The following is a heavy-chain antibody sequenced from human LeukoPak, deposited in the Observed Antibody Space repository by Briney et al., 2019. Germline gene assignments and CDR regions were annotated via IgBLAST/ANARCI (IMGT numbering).Heavy chain of an antibody. J-gene: IGHJ6*03. CDR3: AREPYSGTYGNTYYYYMDV. CDR2: ISGGTGTT. CDR1: GFTFNDYV. V-gene: IGHV3-23*01. Sequence: GGSLRLSCAASGFTFNDYVMSWVRQAPGKGLEWVSTISGGTGTTYYADSVKGRFTISGDNARNSLYLQMNSLRVEDTAVYYCAREPYSGTYGNTYYYYMDVWGKGTTVTISS. D-gene: IGHD1-26*01.